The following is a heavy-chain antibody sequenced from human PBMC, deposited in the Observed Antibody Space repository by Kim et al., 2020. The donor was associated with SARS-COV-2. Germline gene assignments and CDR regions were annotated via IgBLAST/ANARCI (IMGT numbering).Heavy chain of an antibody. D-gene: IGHD3-10*01. J-gene: IGHJ5*02. CDR2: MNPNSGNT. V-gene: IGHV1-8*01. Sequence: ASVKVSCKASGYTFTSYDINWVRQATGQGLEWMGWMNPNSGNTGYAQKFQGRVTMTRNTSISTAYMELSSLRSEDTAVYYCARGVMVRGATYRGRWFDPWGQGTLVTVSS. CDR1: GYTFTSYD. CDR3: ARGVMVRGATYRGRWFDP.